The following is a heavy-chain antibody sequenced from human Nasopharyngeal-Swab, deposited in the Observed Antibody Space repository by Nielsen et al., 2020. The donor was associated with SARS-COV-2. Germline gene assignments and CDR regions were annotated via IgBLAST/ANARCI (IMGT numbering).Heavy chain of an antibody. CDR2: ISGSGGDT. J-gene: IGHJ3*02. CDR1: GFSFSTYA. V-gene: IGHV3-23*01. Sequence: GGSLRLSCAASGFSFSTYAMSWVRQAPGKGLEWVSAISGSGGDTYYADSVKGRFTISRDNSKNTLYLRMNSLRVEDTAVYYCVRDGYTTGRNDAFDIWGQGTMVTVSS. D-gene: IGHD1-1*01. CDR3: VRDGYTTGRNDAFDI.